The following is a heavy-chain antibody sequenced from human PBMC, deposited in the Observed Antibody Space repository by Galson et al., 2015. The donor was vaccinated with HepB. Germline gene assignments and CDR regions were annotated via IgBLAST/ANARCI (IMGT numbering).Heavy chain of an antibody. Sequence: VKVSCKVSGYTFTDYYMHWVQQAPGKGLEWMGLVDPEDGETIYAEKFQGRVTITADTSTDTAYMELSSLRSEDTAVYYCATGYYYDSSGYYPIVDAFDIWGQGTMVTVSS. V-gene: IGHV1-69-2*01. CDR1: GYTFTDYY. CDR3: ATGYYYDSSGYYPIVDAFDI. J-gene: IGHJ3*02. CDR2: VDPEDGET. D-gene: IGHD3-22*01.